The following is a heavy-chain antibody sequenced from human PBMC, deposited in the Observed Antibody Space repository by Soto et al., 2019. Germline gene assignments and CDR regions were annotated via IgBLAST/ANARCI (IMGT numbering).Heavy chain of an antibody. J-gene: IGHJ4*02. CDR3: AKDPRYGSGSYYADY. CDR2: ISGSGGST. Sequence: GGSLRLSCTASGFTFSSYAMSWVRQAPGKGLEWVSGISGSGGSTYYADSVKGRFTISRDNSKNTLYLQMNSLRAEDTAVYYCAKDPRYGSGSYYADYWGQGTLVTVSS. CDR1: GFTFSSYA. D-gene: IGHD3-10*01. V-gene: IGHV3-23*01.